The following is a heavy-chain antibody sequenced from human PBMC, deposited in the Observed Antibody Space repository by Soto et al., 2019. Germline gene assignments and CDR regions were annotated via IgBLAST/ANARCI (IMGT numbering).Heavy chain of an antibody. CDR3: ARVPMYYYDSSGYSYYFDY. CDR2: TYYRSKWYN. V-gene: IGHV6-1*01. D-gene: IGHD3-22*01. CDR1: GDSVSSNSAA. Sequence: SQTLSLTCAISGDSVSSNSAAWNWIRQSPSRGLEWLGRTYYRSKWYNDYAVSVKSRITINPDTSKNQFSLQLNSVIPEDTAVYYCARVPMYYYDSSGYSYYFDYWGQGTLVTVSS. J-gene: IGHJ4*02.